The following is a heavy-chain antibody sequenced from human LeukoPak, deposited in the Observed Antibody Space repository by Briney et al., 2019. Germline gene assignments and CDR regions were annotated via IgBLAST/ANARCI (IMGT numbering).Heavy chain of an antibody. CDR1: GFTVSSNY. Sequence: GGSLRLSCAASGFTVSSNYMSWVRQAPGKGLEWVSVIYSGGSTYYADSVKGRFTISRDNSKNTLYLQMNSLRAEDTAVYYCARDLSYSGSYFEYYYYMDVWGKGTTVTVSS. V-gene: IGHV3-66*01. D-gene: IGHD1-26*01. CDR3: ARDLSYSGSYFEYYYYMDV. CDR2: IYSGGST. J-gene: IGHJ6*03.